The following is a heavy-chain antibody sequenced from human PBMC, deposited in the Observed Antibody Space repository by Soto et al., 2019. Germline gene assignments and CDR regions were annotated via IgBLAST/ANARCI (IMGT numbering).Heavy chain of an antibody. CDR2: IYPGDSDT. Sequence: PGESLKISCKGSGYSFTSYWIGWVRQMPGKGLEWMGIIYPGDSDTRYSPSFQGQVTISADKSISTAYLQWSSLKASDTAMYYCARHLGYCSSPSCQKPPYYYYYSMDAWGKGTTVTVSS. V-gene: IGHV5-51*01. J-gene: IGHJ6*03. D-gene: IGHD2-2*01. CDR1: GYSFTSYW. CDR3: ARHLGYCSSPSCQKPPYYYYYSMDA.